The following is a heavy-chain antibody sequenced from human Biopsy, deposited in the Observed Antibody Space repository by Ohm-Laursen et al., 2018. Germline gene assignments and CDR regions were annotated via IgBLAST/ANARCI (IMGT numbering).Heavy chain of an antibody. J-gene: IGHJ4*02. CDR2: IRNT. D-gene: IGHD2-15*01. V-gene: IGHV4-39*07. Sequence: SDTLSLTCSVSGDSISSNTYYWGWIRQPPGKGLEWIGTIRNTYFRTSLKSRVIISVDTSKNQFSLNLSSVTAADTAVYYCARRGNGGRSFDHWGQGTLVTVSS. CDR3: ARRGNGGRSFDH. CDR1: GDSISSNTYY.